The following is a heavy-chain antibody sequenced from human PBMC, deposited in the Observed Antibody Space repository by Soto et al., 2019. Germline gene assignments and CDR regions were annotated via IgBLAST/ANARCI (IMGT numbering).Heavy chain of an antibody. D-gene: IGHD2-2*01. CDR1: GASVSSSHW. Sequence: QVHLQESGPGLVKPSGTLSLTCAVSGASVSSSHWWTWVRQPPGKGLEWIGEMYHVGFTSYTPSPKTRVPMSIDQSRNSVSLKLSSVTAADTAVYYCARVRPTTSTRPAAVLYYFDYWGQGTLVTVSS. V-gene: IGHV4-4*02. CDR2: MYHVGFT. J-gene: IGHJ4*02. CDR3: ARVRPTTSTRPAAVLYYFDY.